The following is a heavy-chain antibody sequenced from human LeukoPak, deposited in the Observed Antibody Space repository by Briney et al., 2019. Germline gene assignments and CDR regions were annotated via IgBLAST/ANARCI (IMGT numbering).Heavy chain of an antibody. CDR3: ARWDGGSYYFDY. V-gene: IGHV4-30-2*01. D-gene: IGHD1-26*01. Sequence: PSETLSLTCTVSGGSISSGGYYWSWIRQPPGKGLEWIGYIYHSGSTYYNPSLKSRVTISVDRSKNQFSLKLSSVTAADTAVYCCARWDGGSYYFDYWGQGTLVTVSS. CDR1: GGSISSGGYY. J-gene: IGHJ4*02. CDR2: IYHSGST.